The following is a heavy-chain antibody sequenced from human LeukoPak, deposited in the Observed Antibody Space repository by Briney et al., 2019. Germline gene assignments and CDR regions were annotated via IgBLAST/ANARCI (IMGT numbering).Heavy chain of an antibody. CDR2: IYTSEST. Sequence: PSQTLSLTCTVSGVSISSGSYDWGWIRQPAGKGLEWVMRIYTSESTNYNPSPNRRITISVDTSKNTFSLNLSSLTAAAAPVYYCARWENYNYYMDGWGKGTTVTVS. CDR3: ARWENYNYYMDG. V-gene: IGHV4-61*02. D-gene: IGHD1-26*01. J-gene: IGHJ6*03. CDR1: GVSISSGSYD.